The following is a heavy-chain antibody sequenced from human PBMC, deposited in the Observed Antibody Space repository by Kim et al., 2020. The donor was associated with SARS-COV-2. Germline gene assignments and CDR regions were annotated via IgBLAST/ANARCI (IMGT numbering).Heavy chain of an antibody. CDR2: IWYDGSNK. D-gene: IGHD2-2*02. Sequence: GGSLRLSCAASGFTFSSYGMHWVRQAPGKGLEWVAVIWYDGSNKYYADSVKGRFTISRDNSKNTLYLQMNSLRAEDTAVYYCAREKYPEYYYYGMDVWGQGTTVTVSS. CDR1: GFTFSSYG. J-gene: IGHJ6*02. V-gene: IGHV3-33*01. CDR3: AREKYPEYYYYGMDV.